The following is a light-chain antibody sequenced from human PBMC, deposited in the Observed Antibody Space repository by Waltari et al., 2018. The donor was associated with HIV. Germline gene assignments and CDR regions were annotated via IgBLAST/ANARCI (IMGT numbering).Light chain of an antibody. CDR3: QHQTA. V-gene: IGKV3-11*01. CDR2: DAS. Sequence: EIVLTQSPATLSLSPGERATLSCRASETISTYLAWYQQKPGQAPRLLIYDASNRATGIPARFSGSGSGTDFTLTISIVEPEDFAVYYCQHQTAFGPGTKLGIK. J-gene: IGKJ3*01. CDR1: ETISTY.